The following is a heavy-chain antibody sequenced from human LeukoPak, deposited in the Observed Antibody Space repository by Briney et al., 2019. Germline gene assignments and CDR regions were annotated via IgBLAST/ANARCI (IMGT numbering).Heavy chain of an antibody. D-gene: IGHD6-19*01. CDR3: ARDPAPPSIAVAGTGFDY. CDR1: GFTFSSYA. J-gene: IGHJ4*02. CDR2: ISGSGGST. V-gene: IGHV3-23*01. Sequence: GGSLRLPCAASGFTFSSYAMSWVRQAPGKGLEWVSAISGSGGSTYYADSVKGRFTISRDNSKNTLYLQMNSLRAEDTAVYYCARDPAPPSIAVAGTGFDYWGQGTLVTVSS.